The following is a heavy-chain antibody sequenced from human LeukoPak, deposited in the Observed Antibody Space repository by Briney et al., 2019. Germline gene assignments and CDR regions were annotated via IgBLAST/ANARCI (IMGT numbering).Heavy chain of an antibody. CDR1: GDSISNYY. D-gene: IGHD6-6*01. J-gene: IGHJ4*02. CDR3: ARGIAARLVY. V-gene: IGHV4-59*01. CDR2: SYHRGST. Sequence: SETLSLTCTVSGDSISNYYWGWIRQSPGKGPEWIGWSYHRGSTSYNPSLKSRVAISVDTSKNQFSLKLSSVTAADTAVYYCARGIAARLVYWGQGTLVTVSS.